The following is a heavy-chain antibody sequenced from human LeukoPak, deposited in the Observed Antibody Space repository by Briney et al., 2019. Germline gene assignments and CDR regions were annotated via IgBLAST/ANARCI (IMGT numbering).Heavy chain of an antibody. V-gene: IGHV4-34*01. J-gene: IGHJ5*02. CDR1: GGSFSGYY. CDR2: INHSGST. CDR3: ARATVTTTWFDP. Sequence: PETLSLTCAVYGGSFSGYYWSWIRQPPGKGLEWIGEINHSGSTNYNPSLKSRVTISVDTSKNQFSLKLSSVTAADTAVYYCARATVTTTWFDPWGQGTLVTVSS. D-gene: IGHD4-17*01.